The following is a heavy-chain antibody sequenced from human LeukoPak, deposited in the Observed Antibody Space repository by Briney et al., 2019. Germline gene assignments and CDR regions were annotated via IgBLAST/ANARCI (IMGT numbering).Heavy chain of an antibody. Sequence: GGSLRLSCAASGFTFSSYAMSWVRQAPGKGLEWVSAISGSGGRTYYADSVKGRFTISRDNSKNTLYLQMNSLRAEDTAVYYCARERGDPMGRGVIIKHKYYYYMDVWGKGTTVTVSS. CDR1: GFTFSSYA. V-gene: IGHV3-23*01. CDR3: ARERGDPMGRGVIIKHKYYYYMDV. CDR2: ISGSGGRT. D-gene: IGHD3-10*01. J-gene: IGHJ6*03.